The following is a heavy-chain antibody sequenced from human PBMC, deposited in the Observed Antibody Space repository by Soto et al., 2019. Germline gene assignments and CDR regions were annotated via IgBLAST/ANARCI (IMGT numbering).Heavy chain of an antibody. CDR3: VAPYYYDSSGYYFY. Sequence: SAKVSCKASGGTLHSYALRWVRQAPGQGLEWMGGIIPIFGTANYAQKFQGRVTITADKSTSTAYMELSSLRSEDTAAYYRVAPYYYDSSGYYFYWGQGTLVTVSS. V-gene: IGHV1-69*06. D-gene: IGHD3-22*01. CDR1: GGTLHSYA. CDR2: IIPIFGTA. J-gene: IGHJ4*02.